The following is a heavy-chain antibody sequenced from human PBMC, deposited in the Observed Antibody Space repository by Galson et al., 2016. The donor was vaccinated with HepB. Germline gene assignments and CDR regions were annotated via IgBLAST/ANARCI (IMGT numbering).Heavy chain of an antibody. CDR1: GFPFRSYG. CDR3: AKRHEYCPPVGCSVDY. CDR2: DSMDGRRK. Sequence: SLRLSCAGSGFPFRSYGMHWVRQAPGKGLEWVAADSMDGRRKFYSDSVKGRFTISRDNSNNMLFLQMDSLRPDDTAVYYCAKRHEYCPPVGCSVDYWGQGTLASVSS. V-gene: IGHV3-30*18. J-gene: IGHJ4*02. D-gene: IGHD2/OR15-2a*01.